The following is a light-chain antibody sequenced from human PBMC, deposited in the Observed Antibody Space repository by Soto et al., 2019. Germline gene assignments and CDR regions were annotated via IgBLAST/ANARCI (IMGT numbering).Light chain of an antibody. CDR1: QSISSY. Sequence: DIQMTQSPSSLSASVGDRVTITCRASQSISSYLNWYQQKPGKAPKLLIYAASSLQSGVPSRFSGSGSGTDFTLTISSLQPEDFATYYCQQSYSTPVSKITFGPGTKVDIK. V-gene: IGKV1-39*01. J-gene: IGKJ3*01. CDR3: QQSYSTPVSKIT. CDR2: AAS.